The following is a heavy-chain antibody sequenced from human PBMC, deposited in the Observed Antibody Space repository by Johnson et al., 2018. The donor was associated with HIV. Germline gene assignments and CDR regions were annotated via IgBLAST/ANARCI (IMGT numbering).Heavy chain of an antibody. CDR1: GFTFSIYA. V-gene: IGHV3-NL1*01. CDR3: AKGMRWSKAFDI. J-gene: IGHJ3*02. Sequence: QVHLVESGGGVVQPGRSLRLSCAASGFTFSIYALHWVRQGPGKGLEWVTAIGTSGGRTFSAYSLQRRFTISSDNAKNSLYLQMNILRAEDTALYYCAKGMRWSKAFDIWGQGTMVTVAS. D-gene: IGHD3-3*01. CDR2: IGTSGGRT.